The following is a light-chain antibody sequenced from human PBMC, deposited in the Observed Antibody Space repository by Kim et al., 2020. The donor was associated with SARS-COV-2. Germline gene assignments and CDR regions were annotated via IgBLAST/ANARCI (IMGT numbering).Light chain of an antibody. V-gene: IGKV3-20*01. J-gene: IGKJ1*01. Sequence: IVLTQSPGTLSLSPGERATLSCRASQSVTSNHLAWYQQKPGQAPRLLIYGASRRATGIPSRFSGSGSGTDFTLTISRLEPEDFAVYFCHQYGISRTFGQGTKVDIK. CDR3: HQYGISRT. CDR2: GAS. CDR1: QSVTSNH.